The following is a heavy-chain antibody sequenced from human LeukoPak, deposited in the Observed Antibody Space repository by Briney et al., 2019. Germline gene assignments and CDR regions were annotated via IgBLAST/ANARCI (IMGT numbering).Heavy chain of an antibody. CDR2: IVVGSGNT. CDR3: AAGDSGYEYPNC. J-gene: IGHJ4*02. D-gene: IGHD5-12*01. V-gene: IGHV1-58*01. CDR1: GSTFTSSA. Sequence: GASVKVSCKASGSTFTSSAVQWVRQARGQRLEWIGWIVVGSGNTNYAQKFQERVIIIRDMSTRTVYMELSSLTFEDTAVYYCAAGDSGYEYPNCWGQGTLVTVSS.